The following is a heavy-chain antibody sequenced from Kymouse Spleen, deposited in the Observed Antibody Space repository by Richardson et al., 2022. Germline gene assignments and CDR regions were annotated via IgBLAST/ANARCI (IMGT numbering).Heavy chain of an antibody. CDR2: ISWNSGSI. Sequence: EVQLVESGGGLVQPGRSLRLSCAASGFTFDDYAMHWVRQAPGKGLEWVSGISWNSGSIGYADSVKGRFTISRDNAKNSLYLQMNSLRAEDTALYYCAKDTVDIVATGYFDYWGQGTLVTVSS. V-gene: IGHV3-9*01. D-gene: IGHD5-12*01. CDR1: GFTFDDYA. CDR3: AKDTVDIVATGYFDY. J-gene: IGHJ4*02.